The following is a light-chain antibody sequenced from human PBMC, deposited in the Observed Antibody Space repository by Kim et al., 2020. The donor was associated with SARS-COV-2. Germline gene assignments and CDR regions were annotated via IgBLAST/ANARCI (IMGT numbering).Light chain of an antibody. J-gene: IGKJ1*01. CDR3: QKYKSYWT. CDR1: QSISSW. V-gene: IGKV1-5*03. CDR2: KAS. Sequence: DIQMTQSPSTLSASVGDRVTITCRASQSISSWLAWYQQKPGKAPKLLIYKASSLESGVPSRFSGSGSGTEFTLTISSLQPDDFATYSCQKYKSYWTFGQGAKVEIK.